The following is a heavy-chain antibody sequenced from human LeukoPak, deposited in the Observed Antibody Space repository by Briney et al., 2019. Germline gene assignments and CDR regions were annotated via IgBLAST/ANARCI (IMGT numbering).Heavy chain of an antibody. J-gene: IGHJ4*02. CDR1: GFTFSSYW. CDR2: IKEDGSGK. CDR3: ARDVTGHSSSWYSGRYYFDY. Sequence: GGSLRLSCAASGFTFSSYWMSWVRQAPGKGLEWVANIKEDGSGKYYVDSVKGRFTISRDNAKNSLYLQMNSLRAEDTAVYYCARDVTGHSSSWYSGRYYFDYWGQGTLVTVSS. D-gene: IGHD6-13*01. V-gene: IGHV3-7*01.